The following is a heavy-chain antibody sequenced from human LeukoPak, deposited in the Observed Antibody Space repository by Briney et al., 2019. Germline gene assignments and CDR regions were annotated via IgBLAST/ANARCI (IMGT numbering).Heavy chain of an antibody. J-gene: IGHJ6*02. CDR2: XIFGTA. V-gene: IGHV1-69*01. D-gene: IGHD1-1*01. CDR3: ARVLERRLDYYYGMDV. Sequence: XIFGTANYAQKFQGRVTITADESTSTPYMELSSLRSEDTAVYYCARVLERRLDYYYGMDVWGQGTTVTVSS.